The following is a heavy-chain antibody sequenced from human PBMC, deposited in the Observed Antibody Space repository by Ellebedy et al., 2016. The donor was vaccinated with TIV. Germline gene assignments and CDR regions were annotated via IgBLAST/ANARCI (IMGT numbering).Heavy chain of an antibody. D-gene: IGHD3-3*01. CDR2: ISGSGADT. V-gene: IGHV3-21*04. Sequence: GGSLRLSXAGSGFSLKHYEMTWVRQAPTKGLEWLSTISGSGADTYYADSVRGRFTISRDNAKNSLYLQLDSLRAQDAAMYYCVRESAWFFNLWGRGALVTVSS. J-gene: IGHJ2*01. CDR3: VRESAWFFNL. CDR1: GFSLKHYE.